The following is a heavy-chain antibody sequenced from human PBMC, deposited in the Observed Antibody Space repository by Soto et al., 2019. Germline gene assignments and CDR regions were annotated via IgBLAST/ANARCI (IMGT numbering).Heavy chain of an antibody. V-gene: IGHV3-23*01. CDR3: AKGGGYKIRAALGY. Sequence: PGGSLRLSCAASGFTFSSYAMSWVRQAPGKGLEWVSAISGSGGSTYYADSVKGRFTISRDNSKNTLYLQMNSLRAEDTAVYYCAKGGGYKIRAALGYWGQGTLVPVSA. CDR1: GFTFSSYA. CDR2: ISGSGGST. D-gene: IGHD5-12*01. J-gene: IGHJ4*02.